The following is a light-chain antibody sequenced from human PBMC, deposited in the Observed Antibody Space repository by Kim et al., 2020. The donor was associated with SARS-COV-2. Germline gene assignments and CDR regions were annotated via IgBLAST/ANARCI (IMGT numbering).Light chain of an antibody. CDR1: QDIRNY. Sequence: ASVGDRVTITCRASQDIRNYLGWYQQNPGRAPKRLIYGASSLQSGVPSRFSGSGSGTEFTLTISSLQPEDFATYFCLKHNTYPITFGQGTRLEIK. CDR2: GAS. J-gene: IGKJ5*01. V-gene: IGKV1-17*01. CDR3: LKHNTYPIT.